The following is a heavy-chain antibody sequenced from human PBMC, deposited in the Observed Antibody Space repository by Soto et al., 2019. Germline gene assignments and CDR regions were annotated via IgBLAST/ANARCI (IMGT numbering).Heavy chain of an antibody. CDR1: GFTFGDYT. Sequence: EVQLLESGGGLVKPGRTLRLSCTASGFTFGDYTMAWFRHAPGGGLEWVSFIRSKAYGGTTEYAASGKGRFTISRDDSKSIAYLQMNRLQSEDTAVYYCARDVASYDYGDFYGMDVWGQGTTVTVSS. CDR3: ARDVASYDYGDFYGMDV. CDR2: IRSKAYGGTT. J-gene: IGHJ6*02. V-gene: IGHV3-49*05. D-gene: IGHD4-17*01.